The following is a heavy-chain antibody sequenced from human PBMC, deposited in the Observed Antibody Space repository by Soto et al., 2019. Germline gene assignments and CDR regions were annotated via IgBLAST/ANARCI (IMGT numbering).Heavy chain of an antibody. J-gene: IGHJ5*02. Sequence: QVQLVQSGAEVKKPGASVKVSCKASGYTFTNYDINWVRQAPGQGREWMGWISAYNGDTNYAQKLQGRVTMTTDTSTSTAYMELRSLRSDDTAVYYCARSGLPDPVVVVGHTPFDPWGQGTLVTVSS. CDR1: GYTFTNYD. CDR2: ISAYNGDT. D-gene: IGHD2-15*01. CDR3: ARSGLPDPVVVVGHTPFDP. V-gene: IGHV1-18*01.